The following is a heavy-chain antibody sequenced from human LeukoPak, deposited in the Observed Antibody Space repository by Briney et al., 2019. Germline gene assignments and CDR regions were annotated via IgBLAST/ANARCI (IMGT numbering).Heavy chain of an antibody. Sequence: SETLSLTCTVSGGSISSYYWSWIRQPGGKGLEWIGRIYTSGSTNYNPSLKSRVTMSVDTSKNQFSLKLSSVTAADTAVYYCATGVVPAAMDEYYYYYGMDVWGQGTTVTVSS. J-gene: IGHJ6*02. CDR2: IYTSGST. V-gene: IGHV4-4*07. CDR3: ATGVVPAAMDEYYYYYGMDV. D-gene: IGHD2-2*01. CDR1: GGSISSYY.